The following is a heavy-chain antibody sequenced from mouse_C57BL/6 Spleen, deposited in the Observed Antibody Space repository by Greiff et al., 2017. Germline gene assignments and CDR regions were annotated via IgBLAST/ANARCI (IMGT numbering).Heavy chain of an antibody. CDR3: ARGGYYGSTSGY. CDR1: GYTFTSYW. D-gene: IGHD1-1*01. V-gene: IGHV1-64*01. J-gene: IGHJ2*01. CDR2: IHPNSGST. Sequence: VQLQQPGAELVKPGASVTLSCKASGYTFTSYWVHWVKQRPGQGLEWIGMIHPNSGSTNYNEKFKSKATLTVDKSSSTAYMQLSSLTSEDSAVYYCARGGYYGSTSGYWGQGTTRTVSS.